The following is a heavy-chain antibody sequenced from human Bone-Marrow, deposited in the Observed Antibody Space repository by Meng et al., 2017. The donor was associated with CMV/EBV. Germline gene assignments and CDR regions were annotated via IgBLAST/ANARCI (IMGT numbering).Heavy chain of an antibody. Sequence: KASGGTFSSYAISWVRQAPGQGLEWMGGIIPIFGRANYAQKFQGRVTITADESTSTAYMELSSLRSEDTAVYYCARVYDSSGYYDLVYWGQGTLVTVSS. D-gene: IGHD3-22*01. CDR3: ARVYDSSGYYDLVY. V-gene: IGHV1-69*01. CDR2: IIPIFGRA. J-gene: IGHJ4*02. CDR1: GGTFSSYA.